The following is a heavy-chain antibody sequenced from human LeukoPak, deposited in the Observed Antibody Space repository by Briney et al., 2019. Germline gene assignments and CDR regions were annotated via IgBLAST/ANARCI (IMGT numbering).Heavy chain of an antibody. Sequence: GGSLRLSCAASGFTFSGSAMHWVRQASGKGLEWVGRIRSKANSYATAYAASVKGRFTISRDDSKNTAYLQMNSLKTEDTAVYYCTRLTVTTSGGRAYNWFDPWGQGTLVTVSS. CDR2: IRSKANSYAT. CDR3: TRLTVTTSGGRAYNWFDP. CDR1: GFTFSGSA. J-gene: IGHJ5*02. D-gene: IGHD4-11*01. V-gene: IGHV3-73*01.